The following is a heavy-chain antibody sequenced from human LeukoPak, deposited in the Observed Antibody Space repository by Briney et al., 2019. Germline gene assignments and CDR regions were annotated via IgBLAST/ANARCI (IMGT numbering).Heavy chain of an antibody. CDR1: GFTFNNYA. V-gene: IGHV3-23*01. J-gene: IGHJ6*02. CDR3: AKKVGGVYVMDV. Sequence: PGGSLRLSCAASGFTFNNYAMNWVRQAPGEGLQWVSGIGAGGTYTYYADSVKGRFTISRDNSKNTLFLQMNSLRAEDTAVYYCAKKVGGVYVMDVWGQGTTVTVSS. D-gene: IGHD3-16*01. CDR2: IGAGGTYT.